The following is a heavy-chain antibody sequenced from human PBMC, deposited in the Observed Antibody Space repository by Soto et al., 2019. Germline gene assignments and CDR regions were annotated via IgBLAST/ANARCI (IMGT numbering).Heavy chain of an antibody. CDR2: IDYIGNT. V-gene: IGHV4-59*01. D-gene: IGHD3-10*02. J-gene: IGHJ5*02. CDR1: DGSIGSDY. CDR3: ARMFDNYVNGNWFDP. Sequence: PSETLSLTCTVSDGSIGSDYWSWIRQPPGKGLEWLGNIDYIGNTNYNPPLKSRVTMSMDTSKNRFSLKLASVTTADTAVYYCARMFDNYVNGNWFDPWGQGTLVTVSS.